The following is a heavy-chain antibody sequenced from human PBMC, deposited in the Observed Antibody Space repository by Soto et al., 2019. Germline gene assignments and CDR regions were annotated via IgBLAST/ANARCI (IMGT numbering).Heavy chain of an antibody. J-gene: IGHJ4*02. D-gene: IGHD2-21*01. V-gene: IGHV2-5*02. CDR3: ANKNVDVEEDSILNYDN. CDR1: GFSLSTGGVG. Sequence: QITLKESGPTLVKPTPTLTLTCTFSGFSLSTGGVGVGWIRQPPGKALEWLALIYWDDDKRYRTSLQNRLTMTADTSYNLVDLSMSNTDSDNTPTYYSANKNVDVEEDSILNYDNWGQGAQVTISS. CDR2: IYWDDDK.